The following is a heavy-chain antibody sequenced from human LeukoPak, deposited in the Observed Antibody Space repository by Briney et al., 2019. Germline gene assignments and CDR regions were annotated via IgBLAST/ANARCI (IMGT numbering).Heavy chain of an antibody. CDR3: ARDGSYYYDSSGYFDY. D-gene: IGHD3-22*01. CDR2: ISSTSSTI. V-gene: IGHV3-48*01. Sequence: PGGSLRLSCATSGFTFRSYSMHWVRQAPGKGLEWVSYISSTSSTIYYADSVKGRFTISRDNSKNTLYLQMNSLRAEDTAVYYCARDGSYYYDSSGYFDYWGQGTLVTASS. J-gene: IGHJ4*02. CDR1: GFTFRSYS.